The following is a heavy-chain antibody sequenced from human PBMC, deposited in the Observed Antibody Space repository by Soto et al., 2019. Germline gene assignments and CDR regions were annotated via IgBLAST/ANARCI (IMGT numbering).Heavy chain of an antibody. CDR1: GFGFDEYG. CDR3: ARDHRWGYEYGDYGDS. D-gene: IGHD4-17*01. J-gene: IGHJ4*02. V-gene: IGHV3-20*04. CDR2: INRHGDST. Sequence: EVSLVESGGGVVRPGGSLRLSCAASGFGFDEYGMSWVLQGPGKGLEWVSGINRHGDSTGYADSVKGRFTISRDNAKNTLYLQMNGLRAEDTAFYYCARDHRWGYEYGDYGDSWGQGTLVTVSS.